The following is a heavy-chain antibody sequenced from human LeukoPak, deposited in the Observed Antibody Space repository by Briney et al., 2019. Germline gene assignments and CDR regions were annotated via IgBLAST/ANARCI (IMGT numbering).Heavy chain of an antibody. J-gene: IGHJ3*02. V-gene: IGHV4-61*01. CDR1: GGSISSSSYY. CDR3: AREWVDYGKKDAFDI. CDR2: IYYSGST. D-gene: IGHD4-17*01. Sequence: SETLSLTCTVSGGSISSSSYYWSWIRQPPGKGLEWIGYIYYSGSTNYNPSLKSRVTISVDTSKNQFSLKLSSVTAADTAVYYCAREWVDYGKKDAFDIWGQGTMVTVSS.